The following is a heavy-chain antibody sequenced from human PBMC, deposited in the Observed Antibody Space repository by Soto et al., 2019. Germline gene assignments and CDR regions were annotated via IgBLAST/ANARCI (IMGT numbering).Heavy chain of an antibody. V-gene: IGHV3-30*03. CDR3: AREGVFGLVKIIPPDY. J-gene: IGHJ4*02. D-gene: IGHD3-3*01. CDR2: ISFVGSTQ. Sequence: VQLLESGGGVPQPGRSLSLSCRASGFGFSSFGLFWVLQAPGKGPEWVAFISFVGSTQYYADSVRGRFTISRDNSENTLYLQLDTLRVEDTAMYYCAREGVFGLVKIIPPDYWGQGAQVTVSA. CDR1: GFGFSSFG.